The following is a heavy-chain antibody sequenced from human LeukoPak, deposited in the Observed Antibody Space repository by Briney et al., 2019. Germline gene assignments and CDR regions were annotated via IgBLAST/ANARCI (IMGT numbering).Heavy chain of an antibody. J-gene: IGHJ1*01. CDR2: IYHSGST. V-gene: IGHV4-59*08. Sequence: SETLSLTCTVSGGSISSYYWSWIRQPPGKGLEWIGEIYHSGSTNYNPSLQSRVTISVGKSNNHFSLRLTSVTAADTAVYYCATNGWYCLDHWGQGALVTVSS. CDR1: GGSISSYY. CDR3: ATNGWYCLDH. D-gene: IGHD6-19*01.